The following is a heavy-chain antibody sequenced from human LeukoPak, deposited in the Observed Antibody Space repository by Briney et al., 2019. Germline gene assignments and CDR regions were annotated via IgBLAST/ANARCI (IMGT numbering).Heavy chain of an antibody. CDR1: GFTFSSYA. V-gene: IGHV3-23*01. D-gene: IGHD3-16*02. CDR2: ISGSGGST. CDR3: AIGGSLGELSLLPTVY. J-gene: IGHJ4*02. Sequence: PGGSLRLSCAASGFTFSSYAMSWVRQAPGKGLEWVSAISGSGGSTYYADSVKGRFTISRDNSKNTLYLQMNSLRAEDTAVYYCAIGGSLGELSLLPTVYWGQGTLVTVSS.